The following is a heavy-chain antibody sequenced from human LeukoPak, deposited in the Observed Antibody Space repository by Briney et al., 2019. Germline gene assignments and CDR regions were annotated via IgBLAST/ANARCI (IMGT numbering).Heavy chain of an antibody. CDR2: IIAILGIA. D-gene: IGHD2-8*02. Sequence: SVKVSCKASGGTFSSYAISWVRQAPGQGLEWMGRIIAILGIAHSAQKFQGRVTITADKSTSTAYMELSGLRSGQTAAYCCAKVRWWSMWSGKPTPFDIWGQGTMVTVSS. CDR1: GGTFSSYA. V-gene: IGHV1-69*04. J-gene: IGHJ3*02. CDR3: AKVRWWSMWSGKPTPFDI.